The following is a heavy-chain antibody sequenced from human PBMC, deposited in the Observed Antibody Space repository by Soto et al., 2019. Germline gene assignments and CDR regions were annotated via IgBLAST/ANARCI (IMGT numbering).Heavy chain of an antibody. V-gene: IGHV3-23*01. CDR2: IDDSGVST. J-gene: IGHJ6*02. Sequence: EVQLLESGGGLVQPGGSLRLSCAASGFTFSTYAMSWARQAPGKGLEWVAGIDDSGVSTYYADSVKGRLTISRDNSKNTLYLQMGSLRAEDTAVYYCVKGQSSSWSQTGGMDVWGPGTTVTVSS. D-gene: IGHD2-2*01. CDR3: VKGQSSSWSQTGGMDV. CDR1: GFTFSTYA.